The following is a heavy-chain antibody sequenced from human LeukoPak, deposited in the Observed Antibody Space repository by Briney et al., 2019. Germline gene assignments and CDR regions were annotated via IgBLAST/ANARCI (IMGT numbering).Heavy chain of an antibody. CDR1: GGSITSSSHY. Sequence: PSETLSLTCTVSGGSITSSSHYWGWIRQPPGKGLEWIGSIYYSGDTYYNPSLKSRVTISVDTSKSQFSLRLSSVTAADTAVYYCARVPDDSGWNFDYWGQGTLVTVSS. CDR2: IYYSGDT. CDR3: ARVPDDSGWNFDY. J-gene: IGHJ4*02. D-gene: IGHD6-19*01. V-gene: IGHV4-39*01.